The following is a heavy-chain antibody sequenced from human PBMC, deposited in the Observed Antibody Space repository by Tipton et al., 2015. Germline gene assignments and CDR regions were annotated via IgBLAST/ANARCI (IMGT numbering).Heavy chain of an antibody. CDR2: ISYDTNNK. CDR3: ARDPQLGGAFDI. Sequence: RSLRLSCAASGFTFSNYGMHWVRQTPGKGLEWVAAISYDTNNKNYADSVKGRFTIPRDNFENKLYLQMNSLTVGDTAVYYCARDPQLGGAFDIWGQGTMVTVSS. CDR1: GFTFSNYG. V-gene: IGHV3-33*05. J-gene: IGHJ3*02. D-gene: IGHD3-16*01.